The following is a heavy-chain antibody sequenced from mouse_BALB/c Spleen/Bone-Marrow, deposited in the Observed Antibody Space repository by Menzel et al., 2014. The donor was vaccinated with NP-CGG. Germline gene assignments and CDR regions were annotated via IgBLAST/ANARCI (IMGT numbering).Heavy chain of an antibody. V-gene: IGHV2-2*02. CDR1: SFSLSSFG. Sequence: QVQLQQSGPGLVQPSQSLSITCTVSSFSLSSFGLHWVRQSPGKGLEWLGVIXSGGSTDYNAAFISRLSISKDNSKSQVFFKMNSLQANDTAIYYCARNWDDYAMDYWGQGTSVTVSS. D-gene: IGHD4-1*01. J-gene: IGHJ4*01. CDR3: ARNWDDYAMDY. CDR2: IXSGGST.